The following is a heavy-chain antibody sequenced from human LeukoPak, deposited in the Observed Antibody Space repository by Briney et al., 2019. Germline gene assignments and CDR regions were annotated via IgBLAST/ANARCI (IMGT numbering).Heavy chain of an antibody. D-gene: IGHD3-16*02. Sequence: GGSLRLSCAASGFTFSTYNMNWVRQAPGQGLEWVSYISSSSTTIYYADSVKGRFTISRDSAKNSLYLQMNSLRAEDTAVYYCARAHHRRVYDYVWGSYPYWGQGTLVTVSS. CDR3: ARAHHRRVYDYVWGSYPY. J-gene: IGHJ4*02. CDR2: ISSSSTTI. V-gene: IGHV3-48*01. CDR1: GFTFSTYN.